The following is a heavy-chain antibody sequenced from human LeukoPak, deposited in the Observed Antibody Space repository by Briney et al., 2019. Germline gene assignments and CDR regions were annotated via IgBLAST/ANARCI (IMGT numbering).Heavy chain of an antibody. CDR1: GYTFSGYY. D-gene: IGHD3-22*01. Sequence: ASVKVSCKASGYTFSGYYIHWVRLAPGQGLEWMGWINPDSSDTKYVEKFQGRVTMTSDTSISTAYMELSGLRSDDTAVYYCARVPSMIVGRVNYFDYWGKGTLVTVSS. J-gene: IGHJ4*02. CDR3: ARVPSMIVGRVNYFDY. V-gene: IGHV1-2*02. CDR2: INPDSSDT.